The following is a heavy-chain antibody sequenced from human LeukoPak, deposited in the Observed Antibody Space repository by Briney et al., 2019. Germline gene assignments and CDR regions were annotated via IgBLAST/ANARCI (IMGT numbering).Heavy chain of an antibody. CDR3: ARARFNALGSAFDI. CDR2: IYTSGST. D-gene: IGHD3-16*01. Sequence: TPSETLSLTCTVSGGSISSGSYYWSWIRQPAGKGLEWIGRIYTSGSTNYNPSLKSRVTISVDTSKNQFSLKLSSVTAADTAVYYCARARFNALGSAFDIWGQGTMVTVSS. CDR1: GGSISSGSYY. J-gene: IGHJ3*02. V-gene: IGHV4-61*02.